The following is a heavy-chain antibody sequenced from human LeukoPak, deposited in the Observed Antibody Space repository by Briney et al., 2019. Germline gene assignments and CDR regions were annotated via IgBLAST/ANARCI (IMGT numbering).Heavy chain of an antibody. J-gene: IGHJ4*02. Sequence: SETLSLTCTVSGGSISSYYWSWIRQPPGKGLEWIGYIYYSGGTNYNPSLKSRVTISVDTSKNQFSLKLSSVTAADTAVYYCAKAGQWLFYFDSWGQGTLVTVSS. CDR3: AKAGQWLFYFDS. D-gene: IGHD6-19*01. V-gene: IGHV4-59*01. CDR2: IYYSGGT. CDR1: GGSISSYY.